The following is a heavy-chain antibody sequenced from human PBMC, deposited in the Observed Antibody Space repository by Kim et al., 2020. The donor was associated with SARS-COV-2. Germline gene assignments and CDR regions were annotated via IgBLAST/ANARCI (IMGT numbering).Heavy chain of an antibody. V-gene: IGHV1-3*02. CDR3: ARGPWFDP. CDR2: GNR. Sequence: GNRKYSQEFQGRVTITRDTSASTAYMELSSLRSEDMAVYYCARGPWFDPWGQGTLVTVSS. J-gene: IGHJ5*02.